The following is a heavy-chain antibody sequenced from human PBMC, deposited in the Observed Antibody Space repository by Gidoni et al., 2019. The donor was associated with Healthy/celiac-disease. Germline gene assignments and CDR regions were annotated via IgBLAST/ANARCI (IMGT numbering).Heavy chain of an antibody. D-gene: IGHD1-1*01. V-gene: IGHV3-73*02. Sequence: EVQLVESGGGLVQPGGSLKLSCAASGFTFSGSAMHWVRQASGKGLEWVGRIRSKANSYATAYAASVKGRFTISRDDSKNTAYLQMNSLKTEDTAVYYCTRRHATSGRASWFDPWGQGTLVTVSS. CDR3: TRRHATSGRASWFDP. CDR1: GFTFSGSA. CDR2: IRSKANSYAT. J-gene: IGHJ5*02.